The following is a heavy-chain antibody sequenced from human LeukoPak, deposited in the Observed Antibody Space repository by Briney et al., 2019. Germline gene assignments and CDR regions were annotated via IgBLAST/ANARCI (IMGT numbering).Heavy chain of an antibody. CDR1: GFTFSSYW. CDR3: AREDKYYDILTGSLNLAPFDY. J-gene: IGHJ4*02. D-gene: IGHD3-9*01. V-gene: IGHV3-74*01. Sequence: GGSLRLSCAASGFTFSSYWMHWVRQAPGKGLVWVSRINSDGSSTSYADSVKGRFTISRDNAKNTLYLQMNSLRAEDTAVYYCAREDKYYDILTGSLNLAPFDYWGQGTLVTVSS. CDR2: INSDGSST.